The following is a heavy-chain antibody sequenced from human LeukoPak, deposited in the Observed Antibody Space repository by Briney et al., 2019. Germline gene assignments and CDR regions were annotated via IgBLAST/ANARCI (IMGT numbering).Heavy chain of an antibody. D-gene: IGHD6-19*01. CDR3: ARTSSGWSQDY. Sequence: PSETLFLTCTVSGGSISSSSYYWSWIRQPPGKGLEWIGEINHSGSTNYNPSLKSRVTISVDTSKNQFSLKLSSVTAADTAVYYCARTSSGWSQDYWGQGTLVTVSS. CDR2: INHSGST. CDR1: GGSISSSSYY. J-gene: IGHJ4*02. V-gene: IGHV4-39*07.